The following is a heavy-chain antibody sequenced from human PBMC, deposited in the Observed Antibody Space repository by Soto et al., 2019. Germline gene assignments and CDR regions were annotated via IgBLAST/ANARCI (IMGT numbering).Heavy chain of an antibody. D-gene: IGHD5-18*01. Sequence: QVQLVQSGAEVKKPGSSVKVSCKASGGTFSSYAISWVRQAPGQGLEWMGGISPIFGTANYAKKCQGRVTITADESTRTAYMELSSLNSEDTALYNCPSPVDTAMAPFWHWGQGTLVTVSS. CDR2: ISPIFGTA. J-gene: IGHJ4*02. CDR1: GGTFSSYA. V-gene: IGHV1-69*19. CDR3: PSPVDTAMAPFWH.